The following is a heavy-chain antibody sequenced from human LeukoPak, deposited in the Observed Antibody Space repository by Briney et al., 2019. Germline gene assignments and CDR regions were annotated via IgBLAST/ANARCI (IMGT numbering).Heavy chain of an antibody. V-gene: IGHV4-4*07. D-gene: IGHD3-9*01. Sequence: SETLSLTCNVSGGSISSYYWSWIRQPAGKGLQWIGRIYTSGSTNYNPSLKSRVTMSVDTSKNQFSLKLSSVTAADTAVYYCARSAGYYDILTGYYYYYYYMDVWGKGTTVTIPS. J-gene: IGHJ6*03. CDR2: IYTSGST. CDR1: GGSISSYY. CDR3: ARSAGYYDILTGYYYYYYYMDV.